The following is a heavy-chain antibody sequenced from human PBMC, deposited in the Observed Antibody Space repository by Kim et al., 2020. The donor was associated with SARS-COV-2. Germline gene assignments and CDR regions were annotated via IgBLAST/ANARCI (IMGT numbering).Heavy chain of an antibody. CDR3: VIDRATSWYRQNLLES. CDR2: INQDGSQK. D-gene: IGHD6-13*01. V-gene: IGHV3-7*01. CDR1: GFTFSGYW. J-gene: IGHJ4*02. Sequence: GSLRLSCAASGFTFSGYWMSWVRQAPGKGLEWVAHINQDGSQKYYVDSVKGRFTISRDNAKNSLYLQMNSLRAEDTAMYYCVIDRATSWYRQNLLESWAKGTLVPASP.